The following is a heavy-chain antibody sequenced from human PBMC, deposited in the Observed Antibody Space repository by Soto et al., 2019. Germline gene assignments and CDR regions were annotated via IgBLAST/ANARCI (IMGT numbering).Heavy chain of an antibody. CDR1: GYTFTSYA. J-gene: IGHJ6*02. D-gene: IGHD3-3*01. V-gene: IGHV1-3*01. CDR3: ARDLGFWSGYYRSDYYYGMDV. Sequence: EASVKVSCKASGYTFTSYAMHWVRQAPGQRLEWMGWINAGNGNTKYSQKFQGRVTITRDTSASTAYMELSSLRSEDTAVYYCARDLGFWSGYYRSDYYYGMDVWGQGTTVTVSS. CDR2: INAGNGNT.